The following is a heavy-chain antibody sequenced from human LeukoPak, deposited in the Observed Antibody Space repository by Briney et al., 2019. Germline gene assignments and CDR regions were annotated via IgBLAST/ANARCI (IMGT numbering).Heavy chain of an antibody. J-gene: IGHJ6*02. CDR3: AKEQTHRYCSSTSCYAGAGGYYGMDV. V-gene: IGHV3-9*01. Sequence: GGSLRLSCAASGFTFDDYAMHWVRQAPGKGLEWVSGINWNSGSIGYADSVKGRFTISRDNAKNSLYLQMNSLRAEDTALYYCAKEQTHRYCSSTSCYAGAGGYYGMDVWGQGTTVTVSS. CDR2: INWNSGSI. D-gene: IGHD2-2*01. CDR1: GFTFDDYA.